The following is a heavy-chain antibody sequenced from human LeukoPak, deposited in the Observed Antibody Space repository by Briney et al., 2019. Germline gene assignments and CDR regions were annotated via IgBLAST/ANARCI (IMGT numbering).Heavy chain of an antibody. Sequence: GGSLRLSCAATGFTFSDAWMSWVRQAPGKGLEWVGRIKSKTDGGTTDYAAPVKGRFTISRDDSKNTLYLQMNSLKTEDTAVYYCTTRGGSFSIFDYWGQGTLVTVSS. V-gene: IGHV3-15*01. CDR2: IKSKTDGGTT. CDR1: GFTFSDAW. D-gene: IGHD1-26*01. CDR3: TTRGGSFSIFDY. J-gene: IGHJ4*02.